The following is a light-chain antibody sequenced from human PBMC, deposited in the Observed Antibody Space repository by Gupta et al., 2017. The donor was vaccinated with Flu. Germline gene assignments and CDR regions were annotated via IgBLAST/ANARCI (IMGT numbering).Light chain of an antibody. J-gene: IGLJ3*02. CDR2: KDK. Sequence: YPRKTGSSTCYSDGIEGEVGWWEQQKSGQYPVLVMYKDKKWATEIRGRFSSSNSRNTATLTVSGTQDMDEDDYYCQAWDSSTAVFGGGTKLTVL. CDR3: QAWDSSTAV. V-gene: IGLV3-1*01. CDR1: GIEGEV.